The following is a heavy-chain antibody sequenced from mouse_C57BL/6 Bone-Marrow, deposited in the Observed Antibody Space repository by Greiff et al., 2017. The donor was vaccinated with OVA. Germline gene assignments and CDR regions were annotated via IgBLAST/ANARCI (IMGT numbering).Heavy chain of an antibody. Sequence: QVQLQQSGAELVKPGASVKLSCKASGYTFTSYWMHWVKQRPGQGLEWIGMIHPNSGSTNYNEKFKSKATLTVDKSSSTAYMQLSSLTSEDSAVYYCARGDYGSVYAMDYWGQGTSVTVSS. CDR3: ARGDYGSVYAMDY. D-gene: IGHD1-1*01. V-gene: IGHV1-64*01. CDR2: IHPNSGST. CDR1: GYTFTSYW. J-gene: IGHJ4*01.